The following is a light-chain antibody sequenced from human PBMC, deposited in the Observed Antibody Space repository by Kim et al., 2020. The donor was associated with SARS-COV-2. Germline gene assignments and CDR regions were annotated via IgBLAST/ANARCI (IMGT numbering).Light chain of an antibody. J-gene: IGKJ5*01. V-gene: IGKV3-20*01. CDR2: GAS. CDR1: QSVSSSY. Sequence: LSPGERATLSCRASQSVSSSYLAWYQQKPGQAPRLLIYGASSRATGIPDRFSGSGSGTDFTLTISRLEPEDFAVYYCQQYGSSRTFGQGTRLEIK. CDR3: QQYGSSRT.